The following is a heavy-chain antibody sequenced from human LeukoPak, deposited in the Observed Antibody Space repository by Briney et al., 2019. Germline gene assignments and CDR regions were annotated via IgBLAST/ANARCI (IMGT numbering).Heavy chain of an antibody. CDR1: GFTLSSYS. J-gene: IGHJ4*02. Sequence: RTGGSLRLSCAASGFTLSSYSMNWVRQAPGKGLEWVSYISSSSSTIYYADSVKGRFTISRDNAKNSLYLQMNSLRAEDTAVYYCARDRHMGGSLYSYGQSDVYYFDYWGQGTLVTVSS. D-gene: IGHD5-18*01. CDR3: ARDRHMGGSLYSYGQSDVYYFDY. V-gene: IGHV3-48*01. CDR2: ISSSSSTI.